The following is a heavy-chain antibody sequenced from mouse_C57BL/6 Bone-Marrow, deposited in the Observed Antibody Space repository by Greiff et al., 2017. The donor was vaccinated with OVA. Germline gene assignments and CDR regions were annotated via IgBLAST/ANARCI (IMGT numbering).Heavy chain of an antibody. CDR3: TRQDYYGSSYAMDY. D-gene: IGHD1-1*01. CDR1: GFTFSDAW. J-gene: IGHJ4*01. Sequence: EVQLQQSGGGLVQPGGSMKLSCAASGFTFSDAWMDWVRQSPEKGLEWVAEIRNKANNHATYYAESVKGRFTISRDDSKSSVYLQMNSLRAEDTGIYYCTRQDYYGSSYAMDYWGQGTSVTVSS. CDR2: IRNKANNHAT. V-gene: IGHV6-6*01.